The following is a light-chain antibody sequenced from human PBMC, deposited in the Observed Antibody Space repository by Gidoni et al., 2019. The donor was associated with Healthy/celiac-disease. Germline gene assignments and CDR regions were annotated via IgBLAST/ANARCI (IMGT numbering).Light chain of an antibody. Sequence: DIKMTQSPSSLSASVGDRVTITCRASQSISSYLNWYQQKPGKAPKLLIYAASSLQSGVPSRFSGSGSGTDFTLTISSLQPEDFATYYCQQSYSTPLTVGPGTKVDIK. CDR2: AAS. J-gene: IGKJ3*01. CDR3: QQSYSTPLT. V-gene: IGKV1-39*01. CDR1: QSISSY.